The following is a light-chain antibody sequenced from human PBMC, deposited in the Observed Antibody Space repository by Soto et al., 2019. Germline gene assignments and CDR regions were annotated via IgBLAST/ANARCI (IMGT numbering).Light chain of an antibody. Sequence: DIQMTQSPSTLSASVGDRVTITCRASQSISSWLAWYQQKPGKAPKLLIYAATTLQSGVPSRFSGSISGRDTDFTLTISTLRPEDFATYYCQQTFRSPLTFGGGTTVEIK. J-gene: IGKJ4*01. V-gene: IGKV1-39*01. CDR3: QQTFRSPLT. CDR1: QSISSW. CDR2: AAT.